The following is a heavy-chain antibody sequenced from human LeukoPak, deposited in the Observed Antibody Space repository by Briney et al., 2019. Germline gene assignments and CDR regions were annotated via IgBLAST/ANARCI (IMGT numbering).Heavy chain of an antibody. V-gene: IGHV4-34*01. CDR3: ARATASIAARTLFDY. Sequence: PSETLSLTCAVYGGSFSVYYWSWIRQPPGKGLEWIGEINHSGSTNYNPSLKSRVTISVDTSKYQFSLKLSSVTAADTAVYYCARATASIAARTLFDYWGQGTLVTVSS. J-gene: IGHJ4*02. CDR1: GGSFSVYY. D-gene: IGHD6-6*01. CDR2: INHSGST.